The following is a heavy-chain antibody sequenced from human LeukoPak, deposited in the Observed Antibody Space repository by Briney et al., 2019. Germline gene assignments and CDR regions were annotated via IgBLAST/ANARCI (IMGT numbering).Heavy chain of an antibody. D-gene: IGHD2-15*01. CDR3: ARDGGRYCSGGSCYPDY. V-gene: IGHV1-69*05. J-gene: IGHJ4*02. CDR2: IIPIFGTA. Sequence: ASVKVSCKASGGTFSSYAISWVRQAPGQGLEWMGGIIPIFGTANYAQKFQGRVTITTDESTSTAYMELRSLRSDDTAVYYCARDGGRYCSGGSCYPDYWGQGTLVTVSS. CDR1: GGTFSSYA.